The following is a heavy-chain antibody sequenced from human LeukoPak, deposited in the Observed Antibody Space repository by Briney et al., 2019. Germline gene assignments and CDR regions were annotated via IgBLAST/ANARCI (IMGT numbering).Heavy chain of an antibody. CDR1: GGSISSSSYY. CDR3: ARHRKRITGTTHAFDI. J-gene: IGHJ3*02. D-gene: IGHD1-7*01. V-gene: IGHV4-39*01. CDR2: IYYSGST. Sequence: PSETLSLTCTVSGGSISSSSYYWGWIRQPPGEGLEWIGSIYYSGSTYSNPSLKSRVTISVDTSKNQFSLKLSSVTAADTAVYYCARHRKRITGTTHAFDIWGQGTMVTVSS.